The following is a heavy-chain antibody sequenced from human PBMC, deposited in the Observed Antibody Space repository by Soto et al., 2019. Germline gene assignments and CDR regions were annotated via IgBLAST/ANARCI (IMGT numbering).Heavy chain of an antibody. CDR2: IYSGGST. CDR1: GFTVSSNY. D-gene: IGHD4-17*01. CDR3: ARNRDHDDYAGSGDAFDT. J-gene: IGHJ3*02. V-gene: IGHV3-53*02. Sequence: EVQLVETGGGLIQPGGSLRLSCAASGFTVSSNYMSWVRQAPGKGLEWVSVIYSGGSTYYADSVKGRFTISRDNAKNTLYLQMNSLRAEDTGVYYCARNRDHDDYAGSGDAFDTWAKGTMVTVSA.